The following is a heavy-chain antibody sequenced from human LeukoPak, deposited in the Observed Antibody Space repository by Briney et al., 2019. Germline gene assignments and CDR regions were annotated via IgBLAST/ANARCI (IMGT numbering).Heavy chain of an antibody. Sequence: PGRPLRLSCAASGFTFSSYAMHWVRQAPGKGLEWVAVISYDGSNKYYADSVKGRFTISRDNSKNTLYLQMNSLRAEDTAVYYCAREGVAQLDYWGQGTLVTVSS. J-gene: IGHJ4*02. D-gene: IGHD3-3*01. CDR1: GFTFSSYA. CDR2: ISYDGSNK. V-gene: IGHV3-30-3*01. CDR3: AREGVAQLDY.